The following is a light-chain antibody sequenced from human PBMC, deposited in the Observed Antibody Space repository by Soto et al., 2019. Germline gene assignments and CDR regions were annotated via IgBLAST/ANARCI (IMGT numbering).Light chain of an antibody. CDR3: QQYNNWPRAN. Sequence: ETVMTQSRATLSVSPGERATLSCSASQTISSNLAWYQQKPGQAPRLLMFRTSTRATGIPARFSGSGSGTEFNITISSLQSEDSAVYYCQQYNNWPRANFGGGTKVDIK. CDR2: RTS. J-gene: IGKJ4*01. CDR1: QTISSN. V-gene: IGKV3-15*01.